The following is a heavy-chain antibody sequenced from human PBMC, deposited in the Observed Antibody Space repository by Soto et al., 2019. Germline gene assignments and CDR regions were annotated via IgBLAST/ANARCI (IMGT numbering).Heavy chain of an antibody. CDR1: GFTFSSYG. Sequence: GGSLRLSCAASGFTFSSYGMHWVRQAPGKGLEWVAVIWYDGSNKYYADSVKGRFTISRDNSKNTLYLQMNSLRAEDTAVYYCARSGDFWSGQLPYYYYMDVWGKGTTVTVSS. J-gene: IGHJ6*03. CDR2: IWYDGSNK. V-gene: IGHV3-33*01. D-gene: IGHD3-3*01. CDR3: ARSGDFWSGQLPYYYYMDV.